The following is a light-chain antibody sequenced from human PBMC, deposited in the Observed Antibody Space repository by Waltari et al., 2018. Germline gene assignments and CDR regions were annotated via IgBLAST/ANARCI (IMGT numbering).Light chain of an antibody. J-gene: IGLJ1*01. CDR3: QVWDSSSDHYV. Sequence: SYVLTQPPSVSVAPGKTARITCGGNNIGSKSVHWYQQKPGQAPVLVCYDDSDRPSGVPERFSGSSSGNTATLTISRVEAGDEADYYCQVWDSSSDHYVFGTGTKVTVL. V-gene: IGLV3-21*03. CDR2: DDS. CDR1: NIGSKS.